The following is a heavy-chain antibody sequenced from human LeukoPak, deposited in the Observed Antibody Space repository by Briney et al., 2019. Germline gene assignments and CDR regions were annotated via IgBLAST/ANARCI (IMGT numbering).Heavy chain of an antibody. Sequence: ASVKVSCKASGYNFFTYGITWVRQAPGQGLEWMGWISPHNGNANYAQKFQDRVTITRDRSMSTAYMELSSLRSEDTAMYYCAIIYSYGASDAFDIWGQGTMVTVSS. CDR3: AIIYSYGASDAFDI. V-gene: IGHV1-18*01. J-gene: IGHJ3*02. D-gene: IGHD5-18*01. CDR1: GYNFFTYG. CDR2: ISPHNGNA.